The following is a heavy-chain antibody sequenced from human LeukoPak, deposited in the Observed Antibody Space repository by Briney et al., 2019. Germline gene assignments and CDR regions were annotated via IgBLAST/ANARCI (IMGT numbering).Heavy chain of an antibody. CDR3: ARDRDRTLRYCSGGSCYAFDY. J-gene: IGHJ4*02. D-gene: IGHD2-15*01. Sequence: GGSLRLSCAASGFTFSSYGMHWVRQAPGKGLEWVAVIWYDGSNKYYADTVKGRFTISRDNSKNTLYLQMNSLRAEDTAVYYCARDRDRTLRYCSGGSCYAFDYWGQGTLVTVSS. CDR2: IWYDGSNK. V-gene: IGHV3-33*01. CDR1: GFTFSSYG.